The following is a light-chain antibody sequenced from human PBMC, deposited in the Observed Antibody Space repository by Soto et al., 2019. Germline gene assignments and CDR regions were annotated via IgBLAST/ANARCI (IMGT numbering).Light chain of an antibody. CDR3: LQRSNWPLS. V-gene: IGKV3-11*01. CDR1: QSVSSY. J-gene: IGKJ5*01. Sequence: EIVLTQSPATLSFSPGERATLSWRASQSVSSYLAWYQQKPGQAPRLLIYDASNRATGIPARFSGSGSGTDFTLTISSLEPEDFAVYYCLQRSNWPLSFGPGTRLEI. CDR2: DAS.